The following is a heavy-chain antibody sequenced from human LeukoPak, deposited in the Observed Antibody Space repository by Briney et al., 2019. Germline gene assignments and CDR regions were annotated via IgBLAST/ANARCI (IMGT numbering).Heavy chain of an antibody. J-gene: IGHJ4*02. D-gene: IGHD2-15*01. CDR1: GFTFSTYW. Sequence: PGGSLRLSCVASGFTFSTYWMNWVRQALGKGLERVGTISPDGSDKYYVDSVKGRFTISRDNAKTSLYLQINSLRADDTALYFRARGIVVVVGASDHFDYWGQGTLITVSS. CDR2: ISPDGSDK. CDR3: ARGIVVVVGASDHFDY. V-gene: IGHV3-7*01.